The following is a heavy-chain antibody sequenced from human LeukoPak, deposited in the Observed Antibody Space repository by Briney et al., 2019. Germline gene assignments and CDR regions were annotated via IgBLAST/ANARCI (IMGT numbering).Heavy chain of an antibody. D-gene: IGHD6-19*01. V-gene: IGHV3-23*01. CDR2: ISGSGGST. J-gene: IGHJ4*02. CDR3: ANTYSSGWYPYYFDY. Sequence: GGSLRLSCAASGFTFSSYGMHWVRQAPGKGLEWVSAISGSGGSTYYADSVKGRFTISRDNSKNTLYLQMNSLRAEDTAVYYCANTYSSGWYPYYFDYWGQGTLVTVSS. CDR1: GFTFSSYG.